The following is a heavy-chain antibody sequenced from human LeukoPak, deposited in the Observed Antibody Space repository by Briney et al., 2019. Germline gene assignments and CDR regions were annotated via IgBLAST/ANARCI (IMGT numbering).Heavy chain of an antibody. Sequence: SETLSLTCTVSGYSISSGYYWGWIRQPPGKGLEWIGSIYHSGSTYYNPSLKSRVTISVDTSKNQFSLKLSSVTAADTAVYYCARWVAASWTFDYWGQGTLVTVSS. CDR1: GYSISSGYY. J-gene: IGHJ4*02. CDR2: IYHSGST. D-gene: IGHD6-13*01. V-gene: IGHV4-38-2*02. CDR3: ARWVAASWTFDY.